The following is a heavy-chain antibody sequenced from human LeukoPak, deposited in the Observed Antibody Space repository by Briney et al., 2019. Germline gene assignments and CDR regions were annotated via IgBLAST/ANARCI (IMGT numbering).Heavy chain of an antibody. D-gene: IGHD3-10*01. CDR2: ISGSGGST. CDR1: GCTFSSYA. CDR3: ARGYGSGSSGY. J-gene: IGHJ4*02. Sequence: GGSLRLSCAASGCTFSSYAMSWVRQAPGKGLEWVSAISGSGGSTYYADSVKGRFTISRDNSKNTLYLQMNSLRAEDTAVYYCARGYGSGSSGYWGQGTLVTVSS. V-gene: IGHV3-23*01.